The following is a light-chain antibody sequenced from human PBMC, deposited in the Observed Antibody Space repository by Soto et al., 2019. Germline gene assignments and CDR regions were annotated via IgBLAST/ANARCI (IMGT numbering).Light chain of an antibody. V-gene: IGLV1-51*01. CDR3: ETWDSSLSAGV. Sequence: QSVLTQPPSVSAAPGQKVTVSCSGSRSNIGNNAVAWYQHLPGTAPKLLIYDNDKRPSGISDRFSASKSGTSATLAITGLQTGDEADYYCETWDSSLSAGVFGGGTKLT. CDR2: DND. CDR1: RSNIGNNA. J-gene: IGLJ3*02.